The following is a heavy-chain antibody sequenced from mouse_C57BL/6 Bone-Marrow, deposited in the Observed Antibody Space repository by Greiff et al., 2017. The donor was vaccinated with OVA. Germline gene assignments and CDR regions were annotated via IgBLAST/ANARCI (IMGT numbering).Heavy chain of an antibody. CDR3: TTDTTEAY. V-gene: IGHV14-4*01. J-gene: IGHJ3*01. CDR1: GFNIKDDY. Sequence: VQLQQSGAELVRPGASVKLSCTASGFNIKDDYMHWVKQRPEQGLELIGWIDPENGDTEYASKFQGKATITADTSSNTAYLQLSSLTSEDTAVYYCTTDTTEAYWGQGTLVTVSA. CDR2: IDPENGDT. D-gene: IGHD1-1*01.